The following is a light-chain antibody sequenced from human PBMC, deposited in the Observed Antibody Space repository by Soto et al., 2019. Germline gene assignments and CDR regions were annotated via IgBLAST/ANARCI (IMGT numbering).Light chain of an antibody. CDR3: QHRSNWLGT. CDR2: DAS. V-gene: IGKV3-11*01. J-gene: IGKJ3*01. Sequence: EIVLTQSPATLYLSPGERATLSCRASQSVSSFLAWYQQNSGQTPRLLIYDASTRATGIPARFSGSGSGTDFTLTISSLEPEDFAVYYCQHRSNWLGTFGPGTKVDIK. CDR1: QSVSSF.